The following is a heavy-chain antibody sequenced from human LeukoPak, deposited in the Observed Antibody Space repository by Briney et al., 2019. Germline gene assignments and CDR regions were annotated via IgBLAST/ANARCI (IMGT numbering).Heavy chain of an antibody. V-gene: IGHV4-39*01. CDR3: ARGRYYYYGMDV. J-gene: IGHJ6*02. Sequence: SETLSLTCTVSGGSISSSSYFWGWIRQPPGKGLEWIGSIYHSGSIYYNPSLKSRVTISVDTSKNQFSLKLSSVTAADTAVYYCARGRYYYYGMDVWGQGTTVTVSS. CDR2: IYHSGSI. CDR1: GGSISSSSYF.